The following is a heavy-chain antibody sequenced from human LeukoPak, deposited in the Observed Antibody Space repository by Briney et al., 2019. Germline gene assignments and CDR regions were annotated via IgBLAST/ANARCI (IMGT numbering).Heavy chain of an antibody. CDR3: ARDQGSGWYWYFDL. Sequence: ASVKVSCKASGYTFTGYYMHWVRQAPGQGLEWMGWINPNSGGTNYAQKFQGWVTMTRDTSISTAYMELSRLRSDDTAVYYCARDQGSGWYWYFDLWGRGTLVTVSS. CDR1: GYTFTGYY. CDR2: INPNSGGT. D-gene: IGHD6-19*01. V-gene: IGHV1-2*04. J-gene: IGHJ2*01.